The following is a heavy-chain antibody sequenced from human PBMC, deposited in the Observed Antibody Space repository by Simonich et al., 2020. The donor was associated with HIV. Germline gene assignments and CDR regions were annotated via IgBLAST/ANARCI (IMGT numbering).Heavy chain of an antibody. CDR3: ATWEVKDDVLTGFSYWFFDL. D-gene: IGHD3-9*01. J-gene: IGHJ2*01. Sequence: QVQLFQSGAEVKKPGASVKVSCKVSGHSLTALSIHWVRQTPGKRLEWMGCFDPEVGETNYAQKCQDRVTMTEDTSTDTAYMELSSLRFEDTALYYCATWEVKDDVLTGFSYWFFDLWGRGTLVTVSS. CDR2: FDPEVGET. CDR1: GHSLTALS. V-gene: IGHV1-24*01.